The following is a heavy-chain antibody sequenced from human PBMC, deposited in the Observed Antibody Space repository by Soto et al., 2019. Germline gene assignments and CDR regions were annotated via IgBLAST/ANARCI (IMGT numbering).Heavy chain of an antibody. D-gene: IGHD3-22*01. V-gene: IGHV3-7*01. J-gene: IGHJ4*02. CDR3: ARWTYYDSSGYYYVFDY. CDR2: IKQDGNEK. CDR1: GFTFSDYL. Sequence: GGSLRLSCAASGFTFSDYLMTWVRQAPGKGLEWVATIKQDGNEKYYVDSVKGRFTISRDNSKNTLYLQMNSLRADDTALYYYARWTYYDSSGYYYVFDYWGQGTLVTVSS.